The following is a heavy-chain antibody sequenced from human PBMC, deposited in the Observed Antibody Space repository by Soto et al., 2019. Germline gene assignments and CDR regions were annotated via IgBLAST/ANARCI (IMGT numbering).Heavy chain of an antibody. V-gene: IGHV2-5*01. CDR2: IYWNEDK. Sequence: QITLKESGPTLLKPTQTPTRTCTFSGSSLSTTGVGVGGIRQPPGKALEWLALIYWNEDKRYSPSLKSRLTITKDTSKNQVVLTMTHMDPVDTATYYCAPYSRAHGFDYWGQGTLVTVSS. D-gene: IGHD6-13*01. J-gene: IGHJ4*02. CDR3: APYSRAHGFDY. CDR1: GSSLSTTGVG.